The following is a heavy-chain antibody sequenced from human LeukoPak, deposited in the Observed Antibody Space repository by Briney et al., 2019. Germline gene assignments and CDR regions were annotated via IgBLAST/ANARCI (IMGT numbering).Heavy chain of an antibody. CDR1: GGSISSASYY. J-gene: IGHJ5*02. D-gene: IGHD2-21*02. Sequence: SETLSLTCTVSGGSISSASYYWAWIRQPPGKGLEWIGSIYYSGTTYYNPSLNSRVSISGDTANNHFSLKVSSVTAADTAVYYCARQKRLLPNWFDPWGQGTLVTVSS. CDR3: ARQKRLLPNWFDP. CDR2: IYYSGTT. V-gene: IGHV4-39*01.